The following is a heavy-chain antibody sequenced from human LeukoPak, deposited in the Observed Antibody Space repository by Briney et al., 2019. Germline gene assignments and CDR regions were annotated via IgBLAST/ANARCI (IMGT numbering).Heavy chain of an antibody. Sequence: SETLSLTCTVSGGSISSYYWSWIRQPAGKGLEWIGRIYSSGSTNYNPSLKSQVTMSVDTSKNQFSLKVTSVTAADTAVYYCARVGYASSAIYFQQWGQGTLVSVSS. CDR3: ARVGYASSAIYFQQ. CDR1: GGSISSYY. J-gene: IGHJ1*01. CDR2: IYSSGST. D-gene: IGHD2-8*01. V-gene: IGHV4-4*07.